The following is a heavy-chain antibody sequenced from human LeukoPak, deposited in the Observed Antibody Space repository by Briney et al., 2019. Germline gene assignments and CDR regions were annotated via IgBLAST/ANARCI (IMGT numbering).Heavy chain of an antibody. J-gene: IGHJ6*04. D-gene: IGHD3-10*01. CDR2: IKHSGST. CDR1: GGSFSGYY. V-gene: IGHV4-34*01. CDR3: ARKTYYGSGKFKNHYGMDV. Sequence: PSETLSLTCAVYGGSFSGYYWSWIRQPPGKGLEWIGEIKHSGSTNFNPSLESRVTLSVDTSKNQFSLKLSSVTAADTAVYYCARKTYYGSGKFKNHYGMDVWGKGTTVTVSS.